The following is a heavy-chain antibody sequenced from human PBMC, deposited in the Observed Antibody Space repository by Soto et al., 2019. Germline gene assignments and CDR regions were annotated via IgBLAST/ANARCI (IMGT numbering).Heavy chain of an antibody. J-gene: IGHJ6*04. CDR2: NSSSSSYI. Sequence: LPYAGFAFPPGDYCGRLISPPTEKGLEWVSSNSSSSSYIYYADSVKGRFTISRDNAKNSLYLQMNSLRAEDTAVYYCARDQRDYHFCCYGLDVWGNGSTVTGSS. CDR1: AFPPGDYC. V-gene: IGHV3-21*01. CDR3: ARDQRDYHFCCYGLDV. D-gene: IGHD3-3*01.